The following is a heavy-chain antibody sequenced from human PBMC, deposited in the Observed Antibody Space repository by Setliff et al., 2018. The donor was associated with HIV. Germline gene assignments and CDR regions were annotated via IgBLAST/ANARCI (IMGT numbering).Heavy chain of an antibody. CDR3: AGYSFGYYRGFDF. CDR1: GGSISSSSYY. CDR2: IYYSGST. V-gene: IGHV4-39*01. D-gene: IGHD3-22*01. Sequence: PSETLSLTCTVSGGSISSSSYYWGCIRQPPGKGLEWIGHIYYSGSTYYNPSLKSRVTTSVDTSKNQFSLKLSSVTAADTAVYYCAGYSFGYYRGFDFWGQGTLVTVSS. J-gene: IGHJ4*02.